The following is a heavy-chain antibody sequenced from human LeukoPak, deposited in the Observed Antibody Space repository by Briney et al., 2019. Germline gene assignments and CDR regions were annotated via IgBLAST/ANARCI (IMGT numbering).Heavy chain of an antibody. V-gene: IGHV4-34*01. CDR3: ARRGSGHNDY. CDR1: GGSFSGYY. CDR2: INHSGST. D-gene: IGHD3-16*01. Sequence: PSETLSLTCAVYGGSFSGYYWSWIRQPPGKGLEWIGEINHSGSTNYNPSLKSRVTISVDTSKNQFSLKLSSETAADTAVYYCARRGSGHNDYWGQGTLVTVSS. J-gene: IGHJ4*02.